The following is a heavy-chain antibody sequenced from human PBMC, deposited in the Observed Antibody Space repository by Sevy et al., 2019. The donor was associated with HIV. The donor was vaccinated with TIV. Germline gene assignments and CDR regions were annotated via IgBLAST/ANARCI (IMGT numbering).Heavy chain of an antibody. D-gene: IGHD2-15*01. CDR3: ARKRGYCSGGSCYLRGAFDI. CDR1: VFTFSSYA. CDR2: ISYDGSNK. V-gene: IGHV3-30-3*01. Sequence: GGSLRLSCAASVFTFSSYAMHWVRQAPGKGLEWVAVISYDGSNKYYADSVKGRFTISRDNSKNTLYLQMNSLRAEDTAVYYCARKRGYCSGGSCYLRGAFDIWGQGTMVTVSS. J-gene: IGHJ3*02.